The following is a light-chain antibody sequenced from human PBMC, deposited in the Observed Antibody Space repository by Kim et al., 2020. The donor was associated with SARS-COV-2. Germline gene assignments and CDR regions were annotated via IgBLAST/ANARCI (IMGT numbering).Light chain of an antibody. CDR2: VGTGGIVG. Sequence: CSLSSGYSNYKVDWYQQRPGKGPRFVMRVGTGGIVGSKGDGIPDRFSVLGSGLNRYLTIKNIQEEDESDYHCGADHGSGSNFVYVFGTGTKVTVL. V-gene: IGLV9-49*01. CDR3: GADHGSGSNFVYV. J-gene: IGLJ1*01. CDR1: SGYSNYK.